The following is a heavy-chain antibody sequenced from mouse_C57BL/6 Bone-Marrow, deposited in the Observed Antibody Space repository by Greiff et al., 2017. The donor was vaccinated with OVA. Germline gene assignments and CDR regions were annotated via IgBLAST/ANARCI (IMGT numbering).Heavy chain of an antibody. Sequence: QVQLQQPGAELVKPGASVKMSCKASGYTFTSYWITWVKQRPGQGLEWIGDIYPGSGSTNYNEKFKSKATLTVDTSSSTAYMQLSSLTSEDSAVYYCARTDYHKYYVDYWGQGTTLTVSS. CDR1: GYTFTSYW. CDR2: IYPGSGST. D-gene: IGHD1-1*02. J-gene: IGHJ2*01. CDR3: ARTDYHKYYVDY. V-gene: IGHV1-55*01.